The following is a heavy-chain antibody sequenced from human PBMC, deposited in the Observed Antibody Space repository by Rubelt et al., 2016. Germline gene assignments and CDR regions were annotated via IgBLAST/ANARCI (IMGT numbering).Heavy chain of an antibody. CDR2: MNPNSGNT. D-gene: IGHD3-10*01. V-gene: IGHV1-8*01. CDR3: ARARRPFYYGSGSGDAFDI. Sequence: QVQLVQSGAEVKKPGASVKVSCKASGYTFTSYDINWVRQATGQGLEWMGWMNPNSGNTGYAQKFQGRVTMTRNTSISRAYMELSSLRSEETAVYYCARARRPFYYGSGSGDAFDIWGQGTMVAVSS. J-gene: IGHJ3*02. CDR1: GYTFTSYD.